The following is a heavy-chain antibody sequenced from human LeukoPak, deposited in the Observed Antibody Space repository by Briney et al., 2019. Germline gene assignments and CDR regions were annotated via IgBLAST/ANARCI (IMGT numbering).Heavy chain of an antibody. Sequence: PGGSLRLSCAASGFTFSSYGMHWVRQAPGKGLEWVAFIRYDGSNKYYADSVKGRFTISRDNSKNTLYLQMNSLRAEDTAVYYCAKEMLAARQHYYFDYWGQGTLVTVSS. D-gene: IGHD6-6*01. CDR1: GFTFSSYG. J-gene: IGHJ4*02. CDR2: IRYDGSNK. V-gene: IGHV3-30*02. CDR3: AKEMLAARQHYYFDY.